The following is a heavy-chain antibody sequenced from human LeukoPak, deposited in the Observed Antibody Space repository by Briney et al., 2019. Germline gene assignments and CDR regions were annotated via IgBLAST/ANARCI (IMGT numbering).Heavy chain of an antibody. V-gene: IGHV4-59*08. Sequence: PSETLSLTCTVSGGSISSYYWSWIRQPPGKGLEWIGYIYYSGSTNYNPSLTSRVMISVDTSKNQLSLKLSSVTVADTAVYYCARHVADILTGYYDAFDIWGQGTMVTVS. CDR1: GGSISSYY. D-gene: IGHD3-9*01. CDR3: ARHVADILTGYYDAFDI. CDR2: IYYSGST. J-gene: IGHJ3*02.